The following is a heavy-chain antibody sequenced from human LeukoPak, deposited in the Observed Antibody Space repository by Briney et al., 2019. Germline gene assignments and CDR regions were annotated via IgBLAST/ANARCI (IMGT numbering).Heavy chain of an antibody. D-gene: IGHD3-3*01. V-gene: IGHV1-18*01. CDR3: ARGSGISYYDFWSGYWALFSY. Sequence: ASVKVSCKASGYTFTSYGISWVRQAPGQGLEWMGWISAYNGNTNYAQKLQGRVTMTTDTSTSTAYMELSSLRSEDTAVYYCARGSGISYYDFWSGYWALFSYWGQGTLVTVSS. CDR1: GYTFTSYG. CDR2: ISAYNGNT. J-gene: IGHJ4*02.